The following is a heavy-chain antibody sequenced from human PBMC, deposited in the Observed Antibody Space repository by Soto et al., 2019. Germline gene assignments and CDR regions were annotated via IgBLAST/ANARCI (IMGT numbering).Heavy chain of an antibody. J-gene: IGHJ5*02. Sequence: VQLLESGGGLVQPGGSLRLSCEASRFTFSRYAMSWVRQAPGKGLEWVSAIGGSGDSTFYADPVKGRFTISRDNSKNTLYLQLNTLRAEDTAIYYCAKGMSGSYSYNWFDPWGQGTLVTVSS. CDR1: RFTFSRYA. V-gene: IGHV3-23*01. CDR3: AKGMSGSYSYNWFDP. D-gene: IGHD1-26*01. CDR2: IGGSGDST.